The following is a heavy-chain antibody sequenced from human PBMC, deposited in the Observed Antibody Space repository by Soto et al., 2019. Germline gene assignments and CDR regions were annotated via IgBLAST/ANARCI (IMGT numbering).Heavy chain of an antibody. CDR1: GITFSGYW. Sequence: VPLVESGGGSVQPGGSLRLSCVASGITFSGYWMHWVRQVPGKGLVWVARVDSAGSGTSYADSVKGRFTISRDNAKNTVSLQMDSLRVDDTAVYYCATVFEHWGQGIPVTVSS. V-gene: IGHV3-74*01. CDR3: ATVFEH. J-gene: IGHJ4*02. CDR2: VDSAGSGT.